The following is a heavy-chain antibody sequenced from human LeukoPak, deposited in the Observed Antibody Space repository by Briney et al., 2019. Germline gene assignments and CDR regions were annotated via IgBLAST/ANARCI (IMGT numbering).Heavy chain of an antibody. Sequence: SETLSLTCTVSGGSISSYYWSWIRQPPGKGLEWIGYIYYSGSTNYNPSLKSRVTISVDTSKNQFSLKLSSVTAADTAVYYCARVPVVVVAATLYYYYMDVWGKGTTVTVSS. CDR1: GGSISSYY. CDR3: ARVPVVVVAATLYYYYMDV. CDR2: IYYSGST. J-gene: IGHJ6*03. V-gene: IGHV4-59*12. D-gene: IGHD2-15*01.